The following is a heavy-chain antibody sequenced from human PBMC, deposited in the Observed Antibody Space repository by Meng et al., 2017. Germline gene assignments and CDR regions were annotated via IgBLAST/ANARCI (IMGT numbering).Heavy chain of an antibody. CDR2: NSAYNGNT. Sequence: QVPLVQSGAEVQKPGASVKVSCKASGYTFTSYGISWVRQAPGQGLKWMGWNSAYNGNTNYAQKLQGSVTMTTDTSTSTAYMELRSLRSDDTAVYYCAKSRSGIAVGPSAFDIWGQGTMVTVSS. CDR1: GYTFTSYG. V-gene: IGHV1-18*01. J-gene: IGHJ3*02. CDR3: AKSRSGIAVGPSAFDI. D-gene: IGHD6-19*01.